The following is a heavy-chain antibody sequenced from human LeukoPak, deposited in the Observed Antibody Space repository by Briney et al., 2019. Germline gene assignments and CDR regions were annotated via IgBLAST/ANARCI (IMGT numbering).Heavy chain of an antibody. CDR1: VGSISSGGEF. J-gene: IGHJ4*02. CDR3: ARGGTWYYAFDY. Sequence: QTLSRTCIVSVGSISSGGEFWSWFRQHPGKGLEWIGYIYYNGFTYYNPSLKSRVTISVDTSKNQFSLEVSSVTAADTAVYYCARGGTWYYAFDYWGQGTLVTVSS. CDR2: IYYNGFT. D-gene: IGHD2-15*01. V-gene: IGHV4-31*03.